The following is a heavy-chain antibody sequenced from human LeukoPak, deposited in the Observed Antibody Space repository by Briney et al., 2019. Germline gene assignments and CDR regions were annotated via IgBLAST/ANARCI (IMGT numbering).Heavy chain of an antibody. CDR1: GDSISTTEDH. Sequence: SETLSLTCTVSGDSISTTEDHWTWIRQFPGKGLEWIGYTSYSGYPDSNPSLKSRVTISLDTSKNQFSLKLSSVTVADTAMYYCAREDMRLREAAGFNYWGQGTLVTVSS. V-gene: IGHV4-31*03. CDR2: TSYSGYP. CDR3: AREDMRLREAAGFNY. J-gene: IGHJ4*02. D-gene: IGHD5-12*01.